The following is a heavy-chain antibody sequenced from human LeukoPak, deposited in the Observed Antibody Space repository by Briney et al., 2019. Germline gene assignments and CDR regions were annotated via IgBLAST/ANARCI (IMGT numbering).Heavy chain of an antibody. J-gene: IGHJ4*02. Sequence: GGSLRLSCAASGFTFSSYAMHWVRQAPGKGLEWVAVISYDGSNKYYVDSVKGRFTISRDNSKNTLYLQMNSLRAEDTAVYYCAKSTFSSWLYIDYWGQGTLVTVSS. V-gene: IGHV3-30-3*02. CDR1: GFTFSSYA. CDR3: AKSTFSSWLYIDY. D-gene: IGHD3-22*01. CDR2: ISYDGSNK.